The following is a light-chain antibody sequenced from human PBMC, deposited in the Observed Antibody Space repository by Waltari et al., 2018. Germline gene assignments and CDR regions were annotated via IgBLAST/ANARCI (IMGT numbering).Light chain of an antibody. V-gene: IGKV3-20*01. Sequence: EIVLTQSPGTESLSPGERVTLSCRASQSVGSSSLAWYQQKPGQAPRLVIYRASRCATGIPDRFRGSGSGTDFSLTISRLKPEDFAVYYCQQHGTLPATFGQGTKVEIK. CDR1: QSVGSSS. CDR3: QQHGTLPAT. CDR2: RAS. J-gene: IGKJ1*01.